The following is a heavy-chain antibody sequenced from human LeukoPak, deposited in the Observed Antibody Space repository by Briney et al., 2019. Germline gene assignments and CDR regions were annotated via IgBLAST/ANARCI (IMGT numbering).Heavy chain of an antibody. CDR3: ASLPANTVTHDY. CDR2: IYHSGST. J-gene: IGHJ4*02. CDR1: GYSISSSYY. Sequence: KPSETLSLTCAVSGYSISSSYYWGWIRQPSGKGLEWIGTIYHSGSTHYNPSLKSRVTLSVDTSKNQFSLKLRSVTAADTAVYYCASLPANTVTHDYWGQGTLVTVSS. D-gene: IGHD4-11*01. V-gene: IGHV4-38-2*01.